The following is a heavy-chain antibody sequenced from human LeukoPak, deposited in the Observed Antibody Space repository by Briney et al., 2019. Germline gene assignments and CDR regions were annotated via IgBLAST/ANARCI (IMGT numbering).Heavy chain of an antibody. CDR2: ISGRSDTI. CDR1: GFTFSSYN. Sequence: PGGSLRLSCAASGFTFSSYNMNWVRQAPGKGLEWVSYISGRSDTIYYADSVKGRFTISRDNSKNTLYLQMNSLRAEDTAVYYCAKEITVTNAMDYWGQGTLVTVSS. CDR3: AKEITVTNAMDY. D-gene: IGHD4-17*01. J-gene: IGHJ4*02. V-gene: IGHV3-48*01.